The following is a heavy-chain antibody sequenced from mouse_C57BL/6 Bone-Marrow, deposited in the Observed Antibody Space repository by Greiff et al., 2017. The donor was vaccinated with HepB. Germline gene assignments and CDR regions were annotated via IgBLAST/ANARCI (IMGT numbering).Heavy chain of an antibody. Sequence: EVQLKESGPELVKPGASVKMSCKASGYTFTDYNMHWVKQSHGKSLEWIGYINPNNGGTSSNQKFKGKATLTVNKSSSTAYMELRSLTSEDSAVYYCADYWAMDYWGQGTSVTVSS. CDR2: INPNNGGT. CDR1: GYTFTDYN. J-gene: IGHJ4*01. D-gene: IGHD2-13*01. V-gene: IGHV1-22*01. CDR3: ADYWAMDY.